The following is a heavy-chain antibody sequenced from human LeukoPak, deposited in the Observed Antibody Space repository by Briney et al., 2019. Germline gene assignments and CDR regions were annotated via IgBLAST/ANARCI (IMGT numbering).Heavy chain of an antibody. CDR2: IRSDNGNA. J-gene: IGHJ5*02. CDR1: GYSFNMYG. D-gene: IGHD6-19*01. Sequence: ASVEVSCKASGYSFNMYGISWLRKAPGQGLEWMGWIRSDNGNADYAQKFQGRVSMTTDPSTSTVYMELKSLRSDDTAVYYCARRSKLVSSATWRWFDPWGQGTQVTVSS. CDR3: ARRSKLVSSATWRWFDP. V-gene: IGHV1-18*04.